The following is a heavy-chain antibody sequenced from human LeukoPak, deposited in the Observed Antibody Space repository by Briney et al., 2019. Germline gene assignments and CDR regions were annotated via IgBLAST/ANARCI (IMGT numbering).Heavy chain of an antibody. J-gene: IGHJ4*02. V-gene: IGHV3-23*01. Sequence: GGSLRLSCVASGFTFNNYAMSWVRRAPGKGLEWVSAITGDGDTTYYADSVKGRFTISRDNSRNTLYLQMNSLRAEDTAVYHCAKDKGNTIYYHSSGVFDYWGQGTLVAVSS. CDR2: ITGDGDTT. CDR3: AKDKGNTIYYHSSGVFDY. CDR1: GFTFNNYA. D-gene: IGHD3-22*01.